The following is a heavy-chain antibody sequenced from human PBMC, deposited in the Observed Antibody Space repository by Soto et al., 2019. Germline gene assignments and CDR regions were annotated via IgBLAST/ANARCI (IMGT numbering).Heavy chain of an antibody. Sequence: GGSLRLSCAASGFTFSSYAMSWVRQAPGKGLEWVSAISGSGASTYYADSVKGRFTISRDNSKNTLYLQMNSLRAEDTAVYFCSHFDWFIDYWGQGTLVTVSS. CDR2: ISGSGAST. D-gene: IGHD3-9*01. CDR1: GFTFSSYA. V-gene: IGHV3-23*01. J-gene: IGHJ4*02. CDR3: SHFDWFIDY.